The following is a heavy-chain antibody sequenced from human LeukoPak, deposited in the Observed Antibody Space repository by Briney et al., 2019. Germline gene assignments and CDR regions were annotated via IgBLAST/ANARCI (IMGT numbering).Heavy chain of an antibody. Sequence: GGSLRLSCAASGFTVSSNYMSWVRQAPGKGLEWVSVIYSGGSTYYADSVKGRFTISRDNSKNTLYLQMNSLRAEDTAVYYCARETLGEADAFDIWGQGTMVTVSS. D-gene: IGHD3-16*01. CDR2: IYSGGST. J-gene: IGHJ3*02. V-gene: IGHV3-53*01. CDR3: ARETLGEADAFDI. CDR1: GFTVSSNY.